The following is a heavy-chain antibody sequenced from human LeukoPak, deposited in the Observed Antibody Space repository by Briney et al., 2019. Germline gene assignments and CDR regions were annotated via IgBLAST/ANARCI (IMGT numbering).Heavy chain of an antibody. Sequence: GESLKISCKGSRYTFTNYWLGWVRQMPGKGLEWMVIIYPDDSDTRYSPSFQGQVTISADKSLSTAYLQWSSLKASDTAMYYCARLAGATLTLFHPHFDYWGQGTLVTVSS. V-gene: IGHV5-51*01. J-gene: IGHJ4*02. CDR3: ARLAGATLTLFHPHFDY. CDR1: RYTFTNYW. CDR2: IYPDDSDT. D-gene: IGHD1-26*01.